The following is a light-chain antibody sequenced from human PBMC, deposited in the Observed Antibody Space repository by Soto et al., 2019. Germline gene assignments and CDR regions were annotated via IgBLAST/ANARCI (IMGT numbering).Light chain of an antibody. J-gene: IGKJ1*01. CDR1: QSVGGY. V-gene: IGKV3-11*01. CDR3: QQYGSSTWT. Sequence: VVLTQSPATLSLTPGERATLSCRASQSVGGYLALYQQRPGQPPRLLIYDASNRATGIPARFSGSGSGTDFTLTISSLEPEDFAVYYCQQYGSSTWTFGQGTKVGI. CDR2: DAS.